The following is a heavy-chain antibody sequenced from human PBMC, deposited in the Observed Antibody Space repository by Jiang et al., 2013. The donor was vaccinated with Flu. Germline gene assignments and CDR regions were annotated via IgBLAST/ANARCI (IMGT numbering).Heavy chain of an antibody. CDR2: ISSSSSTI. CDR3: ARESFDSSGYQED. J-gene: IGHJ4*02. CDR1: GFTFSSYS. Sequence: QLVESGEAWYSLGGPVRLSCAASGFTFSSYSMNWVRQAPGKGLEWVSYISSSSSTIYYADSVKGRFTISRDNAKNSLYLQMNSLRDEDTAVYYCARESFDSSGYQEDWGQGTLVTVSS. D-gene: IGHD3-22*01. V-gene: IGHV3-48*02.